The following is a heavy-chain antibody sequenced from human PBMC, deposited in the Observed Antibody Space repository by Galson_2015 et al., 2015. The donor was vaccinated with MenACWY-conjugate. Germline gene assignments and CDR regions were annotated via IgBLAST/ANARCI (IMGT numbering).Heavy chain of an antibody. Sequence: KGLEWLGIPYPDDSDTRYSPSFQGQVTISADKSISTACLQWSSLKASDTAMYYCAGGRYFSAFDIWGQGTMVTVSS. CDR2: PYPDDSDT. D-gene: IGHD3-9*01. V-gene: IGHV5-51*01. J-gene: IGHJ3*02. CDR3: AGGRYFSAFDI.